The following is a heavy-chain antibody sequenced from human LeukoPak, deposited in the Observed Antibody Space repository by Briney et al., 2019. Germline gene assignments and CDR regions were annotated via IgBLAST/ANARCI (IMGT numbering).Heavy chain of an antibody. CDR2: IIPIFDTA. Sequence: SVKVSCKTSGGTFSSYGISWVRQAPGQGLDWMGRIIPIFDTANYAQKFQGRVTITTDESTSTAYMELSSLRSEDTAVYYCARDRGERDSSWSLPAHGFDIWGQGTMVTVSS. J-gene: IGHJ3*02. D-gene: IGHD6-13*01. CDR3: ARDRGERDSSWSLPAHGFDI. V-gene: IGHV1-69*05. CDR1: GGTFSSYG.